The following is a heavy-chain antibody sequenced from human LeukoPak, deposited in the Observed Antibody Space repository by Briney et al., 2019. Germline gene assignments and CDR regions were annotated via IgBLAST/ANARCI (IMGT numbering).Heavy chain of an antibody. J-gene: IGHJ4*02. CDR3: AREREAVAGQYAFDY. V-gene: IGHV1-46*01. CDR2: INPSGGST. CDR1: GYTFTSYY. D-gene: IGHD6-19*01. Sequence: ASVKASCKASGYTFTSYYMHWVRQAPGQGLEWMGIINPSGGSTSYAQKFQGRVTMTRDTSTSTVYMELSSLRSEDTAVYYCAREREAVAGQYAFDYWGQGTLVTVSS.